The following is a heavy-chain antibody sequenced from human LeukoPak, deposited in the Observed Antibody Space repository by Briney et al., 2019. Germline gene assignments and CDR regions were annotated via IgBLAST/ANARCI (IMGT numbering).Heavy chain of an antibody. CDR2: IIPIFGTA. J-gene: IGHJ4*02. V-gene: IGHV1-69*05. D-gene: IGHD6-19*01. Sequence: SVKVSCKASGGTFSSYAISWVRQAPGQGLEWMGGIIPIFGTANYARKFQGRVTITTDESTSTAYMELSSLRSEDTAVYYCARGAVAGLTFDHWGQGTLVTVSS. CDR1: GGTFSSYA. CDR3: ARGAVAGLTFDH.